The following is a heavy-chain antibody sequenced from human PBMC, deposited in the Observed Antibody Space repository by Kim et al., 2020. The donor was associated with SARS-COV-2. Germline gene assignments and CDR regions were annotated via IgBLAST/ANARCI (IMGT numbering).Heavy chain of an antibody. Sequence: SETLSLTCTVSGGSISSSRYYWVWIRQAPGKGLEWIGSISYSENTYYNSSLKSRVTLSVNTSKNQFSLRLNSVTAADTAVYCCASEVMGGLGKYFDTWG. J-gene: IGHJ4*01. D-gene: IGHD3-16*01. CDR3: ASEVMGGLGKYFDT. CDR2: ISYSENT. V-gene: IGHV4-39*07. CDR1: GGSISSSRYY.